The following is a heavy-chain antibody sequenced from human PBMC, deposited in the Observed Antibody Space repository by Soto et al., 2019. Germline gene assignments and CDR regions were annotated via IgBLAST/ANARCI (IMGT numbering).Heavy chain of an antibody. CDR3: ARAFYGMDV. CDR2: IDWKNTK. CDR1: GFSLSGTGMR. J-gene: IGHJ6*02. V-gene: IGHV2-70*04. Sequence: SGPTLVNPTQTLTLTCTVSGFSLSGTGMRVTWIRQPPGKALEWLARIDWKNTKLYSTSLKTRLTTSKDTSQNQVVLTMTNVDPADTGTYYCARAFYGMDVWGQGTTVTVSS.